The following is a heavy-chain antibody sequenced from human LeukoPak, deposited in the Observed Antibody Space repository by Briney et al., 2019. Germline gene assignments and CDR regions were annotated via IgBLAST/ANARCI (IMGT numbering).Heavy chain of an antibody. J-gene: IGHJ6*03. V-gene: IGHV3-23*01. CDR3: AKGGQSYYTYYYMDV. Sequence: GGPLRLSCAASGFTLNHYVMTWVRQAPGKGPEWISAISESSSSIYYADSVKGRFTISRDNSKNTLYLDMNSLRAEDTAIYYCAKGGQSYYTYYYMDVWGKGTPVSVSS. CDR1: GFTLNHYV. CDR2: ISESSSSI. D-gene: IGHD3-16*01.